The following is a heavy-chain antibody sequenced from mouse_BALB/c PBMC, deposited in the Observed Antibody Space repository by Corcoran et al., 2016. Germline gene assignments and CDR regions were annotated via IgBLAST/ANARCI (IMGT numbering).Heavy chain of an antibody. Sequence: QIQLQQSGPELVKPGASVKISCKASGYTFTDYYINWVKQKPGQGLEWSGWISPGSGNTKYNEKFKGKATLTVDTSSSTAYMQLSSLTSEDTAVYFCASLYLFAYWGQGTLVTVSA. V-gene: IGHV1-84*02. CDR2: ISPGSGNT. J-gene: IGHJ3*01. CDR3: ASLYLFAY. CDR1: GYTFTDYY.